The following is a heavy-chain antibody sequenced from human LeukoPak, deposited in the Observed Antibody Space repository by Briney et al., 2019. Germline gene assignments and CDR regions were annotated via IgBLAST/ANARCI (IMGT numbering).Heavy chain of an antibody. V-gene: IGHV4-39*07. CDR2: IYYSGST. J-gene: IGHJ6*02. CDR1: GGSISSSSYY. CDR3: ARYGGWLVLSYYYGMDV. D-gene: IGHD6-19*01. Sequence: SETLSLTCTVSGGSISSSSYYWGWIRQPPGKGLEWIGSIYYSGSTYYNPSLKSRVTISVDTSKNQFSLKLSSVTAADTAVYYCARYGGWLVLSYYYGMDVWGQGTTVTVSS.